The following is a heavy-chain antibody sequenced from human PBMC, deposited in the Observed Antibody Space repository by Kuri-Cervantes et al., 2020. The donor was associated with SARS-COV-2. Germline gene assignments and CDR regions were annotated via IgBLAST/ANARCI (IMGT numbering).Heavy chain of an antibody. Sequence: SETLSLTCAFYGESFSGYYWNWIRQSPGKGLEWIGEVNHRGSTNCNPSLKSRVTISVDTSKNQFSLKLSSVTAADTAVYYCARRGGYSYGSYYYYMDVWGKGTTVTVSS. V-gene: IGHV4-34*01. J-gene: IGHJ6*03. CDR3: ARRGGYSYGSYYYYMDV. CDR1: GESFSGYY. D-gene: IGHD5-18*01. CDR2: VNHRGST.